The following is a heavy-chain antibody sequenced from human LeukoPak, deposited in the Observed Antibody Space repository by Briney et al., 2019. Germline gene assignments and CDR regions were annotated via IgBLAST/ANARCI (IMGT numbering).Heavy chain of an antibody. CDR3: ARGLLTRGERRRYFYYRDV. J-gene: IGHJ6*03. CDR1: GGTFRSYA. Sequence: SVKVSCKASGGTFRSYAISCVRQAPGQGLEWMGGILSLFCTTNCAQKFQGRVTITADESTSTAYMELSSLRAEDTAVYYCARGLLTRGERRRYFYYRDVWGKGTTVTVSS. V-gene: IGHV1-69*01. D-gene: IGHD7-27*01. CDR2: ILSLFCTT.